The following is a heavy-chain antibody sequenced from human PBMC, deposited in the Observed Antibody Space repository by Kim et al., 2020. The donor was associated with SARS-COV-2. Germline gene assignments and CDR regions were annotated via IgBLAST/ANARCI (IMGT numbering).Heavy chain of an antibody. CDR1: GFTFSHYA. CDR3: ARAGYSRSWYGEGFDY. D-gene: IGHD6-13*01. V-gene: IGHV3-64*01. CDR2: VSPDGGST. Sequence: GGSLRLSCAASGFTFSHYAFHWVRRAPGEGLEYVSGVSPDGGSTCYANSVKGRFTISRDNSKNTVYLQMVSLRAEDMAVYYCARAGYSRSWYGEGFDYWGQGTLVTVPS. J-gene: IGHJ4*02.